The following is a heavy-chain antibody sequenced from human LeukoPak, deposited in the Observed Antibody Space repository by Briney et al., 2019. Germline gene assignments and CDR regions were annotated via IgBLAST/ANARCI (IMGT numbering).Heavy chain of an antibody. D-gene: IGHD3-9*01. CDR2: ISAYNGNT. CDR1: GYTFTSYG. J-gene: IGHJ3*02. V-gene: IGHV1-18*01. Sequence: GASVKVSCKAPGYTFTSYGISWVRQAPGQGLEWMGWISAYNGNTNYAQKLQGRVTMTTDTSTSTAYMELRSLRSDDTAVYYCARGGQLRYFDWLPVMAFDIWGQGTMVTVSS. CDR3: ARGGQLRYFDWLPVMAFDI.